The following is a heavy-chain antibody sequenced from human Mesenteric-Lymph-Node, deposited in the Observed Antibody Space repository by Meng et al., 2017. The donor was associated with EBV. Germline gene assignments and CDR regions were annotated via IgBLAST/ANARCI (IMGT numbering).Heavy chain of an antibody. V-gene: IGHV1-18*01. CDR3: ARGRPVAGTRFDY. J-gene: IGHJ4*02. Sequence: QVQLGQSGAGVKKPGASVKVSCKASGYTFTNYDISWVRQAPGQGLEWMGWISAYNGNRNNAQKFQGRVTMTTDTSTSTAYMELRSLRSDDTAVYYCARGRPVAGTRFDYWGQETLVTVSS. CDR2: ISAYNGNR. CDR1: GYTFTNYD. D-gene: IGHD6-19*01.